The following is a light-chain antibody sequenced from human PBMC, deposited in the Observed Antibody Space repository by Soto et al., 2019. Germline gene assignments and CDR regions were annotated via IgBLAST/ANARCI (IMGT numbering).Light chain of an antibody. J-gene: IGKJ4*01. V-gene: IGKV3-20*01. CDR2: GAS. Sequence: EIVMTQSPATLSLSPGDRATLSCRASQSLSSDSLAWYQQKPGQAPRLLIYGASSRANGIPDRFSGSGSGTDFTLTISRLEPEDFAVYYCHQYGSSPLTFGGGTKVDI. CDR3: HQYGSSPLT. CDR1: QSLSSDS.